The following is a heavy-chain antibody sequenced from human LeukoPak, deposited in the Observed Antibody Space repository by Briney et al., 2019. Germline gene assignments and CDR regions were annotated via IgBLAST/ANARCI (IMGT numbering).Heavy chain of an antibody. Sequence: PGGSLRLSCAASGFTFSSYAMSWVRQAPGKGLEWVSAISGSGGSTHYADSVKGRFTISRDNSKNTLYLQMNSLRAEDTAVYYCAKDLQHRTYYYDSSGYSVDWGQGTLVTVSS. J-gene: IGHJ4*02. CDR3: AKDLQHRTYYYDSSGYSVD. D-gene: IGHD3-22*01. CDR1: GFTFSSYA. V-gene: IGHV3-23*01. CDR2: ISGSGGST.